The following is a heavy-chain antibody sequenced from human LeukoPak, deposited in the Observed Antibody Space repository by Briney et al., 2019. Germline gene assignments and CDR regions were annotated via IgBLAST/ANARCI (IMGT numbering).Heavy chain of an antibody. V-gene: IGHV4-39*07. CDR2: IYYSGST. D-gene: IGHD3-3*01. CDR1: GGSISSSSYY. Sequence: SETLSLTCTVSGGSISSSSYYWGWIRQPPGKGLEWIGSIYYSGSTYYNPSLKSRVTISVDTSKNQFSLKLSSVTAADTAVYYCARERVDFWSGDRFDYWGQGTLVTVSS. J-gene: IGHJ4*02. CDR3: ARERVDFWSGDRFDY.